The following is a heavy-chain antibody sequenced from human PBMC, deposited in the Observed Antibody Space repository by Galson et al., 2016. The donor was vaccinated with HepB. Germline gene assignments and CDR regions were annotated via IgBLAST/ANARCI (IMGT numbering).Heavy chain of an antibody. CDR1: GDSVYNNAAA. Sequence: CAISGDSVYNNAAAWVWIRQSPSRGVEWLGRTFYRSTWENHYAGSVKNRISLNADTSRNQFSLQLTSVTPEDTAVYFCARWVHDNGYFDSWGRGTLVTVSS. J-gene: IGHJ4*02. CDR3: ARWVHDNGYFDS. V-gene: IGHV6-1*01. CDR2: TFYRSTWEN. D-gene: IGHD4-17*01.